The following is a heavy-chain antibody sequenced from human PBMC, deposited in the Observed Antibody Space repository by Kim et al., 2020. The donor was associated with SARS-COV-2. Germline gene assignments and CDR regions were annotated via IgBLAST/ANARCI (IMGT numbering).Heavy chain of an antibody. J-gene: IGHJ4*02. Sequence: GGSLRLSCAASGFTFSSYAMHWVRQAPGKGLEWVAVISYDGSNKYYADSVKGRFTIYRDNSKNTLYLQMNSLRAEDTAVYYCARGLEGYSYGWAPQPPPDYWGQGTLVTVSS. CDR1: GFTFSSYA. CDR2: ISYDGSNK. CDR3: ARGLEGYSYGWAPQPPPDY. V-gene: IGHV3-30*04. D-gene: IGHD5-18*01.